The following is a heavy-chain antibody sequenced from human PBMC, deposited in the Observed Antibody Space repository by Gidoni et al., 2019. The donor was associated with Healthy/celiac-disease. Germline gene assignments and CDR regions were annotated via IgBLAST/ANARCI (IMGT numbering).Heavy chain of an antibody. CDR2: ITANSGTT. Sequence: EVQLVESVGGLLQPGGSLRLSCAASGFTFGNFNMNWVRQAPGKGLEWVSYITANSGTTYYADSVKGRFTISRDNAKNSLYLQMNSLRGEDTAVYYCASVIATRGTYYFDYWGQGSLVTVSS. J-gene: IGHJ4*02. V-gene: IGHV3-48*01. D-gene: IGHD2-21*01. CDR3: ASVIATRGTYYFDY. CDR1: GFTFGNFN.